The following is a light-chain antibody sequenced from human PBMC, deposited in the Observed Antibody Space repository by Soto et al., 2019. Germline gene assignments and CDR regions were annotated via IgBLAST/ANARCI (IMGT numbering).Light chain of an antibody. V-gene: IGKV1-27*01. J-gene: IGKJ4*01. CDR3: QKDNCSPLT. CDR2: AAS. Sequence: DIQMTQSPSSLSASVGDRVTITCRASQGLSNYLAWYQQKPGKIPTLLIYAASTLQSGVPSRFSGSGSGTDFTLNISSVQPDDVATSYCQKDNCSPLTFGGGTKVESK. CDR1: QGLSNY.